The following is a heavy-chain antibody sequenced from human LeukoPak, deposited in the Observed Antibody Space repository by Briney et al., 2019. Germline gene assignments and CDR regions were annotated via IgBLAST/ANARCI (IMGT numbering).Heavy chain of an antibody. V-gene: IGHV3-23*01. D-gene: IGHD3-10*01. Sequence: GGSLRLSCAASEFTFSSCAMSWVRQAPGKGLEWVSAIIGSGGSTYYADSVKGRFTISRDNSKNTLYLQMNSLRAEDTPVYYCEKSTPITMVRRVFDYWGQGTMVIVSS. CDR2: IIGSGGST. CDR1: EFTFSSCA. J-gene: IGHJ4*02. CDR3: EKSTPITMVRRVFDY.